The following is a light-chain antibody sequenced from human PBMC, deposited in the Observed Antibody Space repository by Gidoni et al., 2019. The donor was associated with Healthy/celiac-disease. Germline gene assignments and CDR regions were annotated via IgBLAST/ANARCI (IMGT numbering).Light chain of an antibody. CDR1: QGISSY. V-gene: IGKV1-9*01. CDR2: AAS. CDR3: QQLNSDPRA. Sequence: DIQLTQSPSFLSASIGDRVTITCRASQGISSYLAWYQQKPGKAPKLLIYAASTLQSGVPSRFCGSGSGTEFTLTISSLQPEDFATYYCQQLNSDPRAFGQGTKLEIK. J-gene: IGKJ2*01.